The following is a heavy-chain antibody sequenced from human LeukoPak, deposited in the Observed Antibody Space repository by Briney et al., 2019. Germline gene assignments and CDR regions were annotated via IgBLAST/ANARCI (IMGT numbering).Heavy chain of an antibody. CDR1: GYTFTGYY. Sequence: ASVKVSCKASGYTFTGYYMHWVRQAPGQGLEWMGWINPNSGGTNYAQKFQGRVTMTRDTSISTAYMELSRLRSDDTAVYYCAKDFSFIAAATFDYWGQGTLVTVSS. CDR2: INPNSGGT. J-gene: IGHJ4*02. D-gene: IGHD6-13*01. V-gene: IGHV1-2*02. CDR3: AKDFSFIAAATFDY.